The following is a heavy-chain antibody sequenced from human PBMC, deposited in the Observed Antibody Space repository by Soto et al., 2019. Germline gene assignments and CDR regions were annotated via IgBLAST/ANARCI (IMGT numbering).Heavy chain of an antibody. J-gene: IGHJ4*02. D-gene: IGHD2-21*01. CDR1: GGSISSGGYS. V-gene: IGHV4-30-2*01. CDR3: ARGYLINWHTPHY. Sequence: SETLSLTCAVSGGSISSGGYSWSWIRQPPGKGLEWIGYIYHSGSTYYNPSLKSRVTISVDRSKNQFSLNLSSVTGADTAVCYCARGYLINWHTPHYWGQGTLVTVSS. CDR2: IYHSGST.